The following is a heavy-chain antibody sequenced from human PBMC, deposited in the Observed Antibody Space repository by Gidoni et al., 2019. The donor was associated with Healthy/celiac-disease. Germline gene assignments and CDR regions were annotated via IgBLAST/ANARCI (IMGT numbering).Heavy chain of an antibody. J-gene: IGHJ5*02. CDR1: GYSFTSYW. D-gene: IGHD3-10*01. Sequence: EVQLVQSGAEVKKPGESLRISCKGSGYSFTSYWISWVRQMPGKGLEWMGRIDPSDSYTNYSPSFQGHVTISADKSISTAYLQWSSLKASDTAMYYCARVESYYGSGSYSYPNWFDPWGQGTLVTVSS. CDR3: ARVESYYGSGSYSYPNWFDP. CDR2: IDPSDSYT. V-gene: IGHV5-10-1*03.